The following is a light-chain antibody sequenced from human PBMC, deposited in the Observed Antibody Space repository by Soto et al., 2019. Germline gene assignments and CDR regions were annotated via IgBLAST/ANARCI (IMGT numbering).Light chain of an antibody. V-gene: IGKV1-39*01. CDR1: HTITDF. CDR3: QQTYSVPWT. CDR2: GAS. Sequence: DIQMTQSPSSLSASVGDRVTITCRASHTITDFLSWYQERPGKAPKQLIYGASTLQDGVPSRFSCSGSATNFALTISSLLRDDFATYYCQQTYSVPWTFGQGTKV. J-gene: IGKJ1*01.